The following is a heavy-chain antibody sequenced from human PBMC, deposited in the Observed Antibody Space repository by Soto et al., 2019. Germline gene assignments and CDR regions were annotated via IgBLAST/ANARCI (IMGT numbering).Heavy chain of an antibody. Sequence: QVQVMQSGAEVKKPGASVKVSCKASGYTFTSYGISWVRQAPGQGLEWMGWISTYNGNTNYAQKLQGRVNMTTDTSTSTAYMELRSLRSDDTAVYYCGRDLYQSVFYYGMDVWGQGTTVTVSS. J-gene: IGHJ6*02. CDR2: ISTYNGNT. CDR3: GRDLYQSVFYYGMDV. CDR1: GYTFTSYG. V-gene: IGHV1-18*01. D-gene: IGHD2-2*01.